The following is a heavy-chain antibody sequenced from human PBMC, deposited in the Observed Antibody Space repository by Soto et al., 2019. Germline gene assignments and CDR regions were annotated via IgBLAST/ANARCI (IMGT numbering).Heavy chain of an antibody. CDR1: GGSFSGYY. D-gene: IGHD2-2*01. CDR2: INHSGST. Sequence: SETLSLTCAVYGGSFSGYYWSWIRQPPGKGLEWIGEINHSGSTNYNPSLKSRVTISVDTSKNQFSLKLSSVTAADTAVYYCARVVVVPAAILAYNWFDPWGQGTLVTVSS. V-gene: IGHV4-34*01. J-gene: IGHJ5*02. CDR3: ARVVVVPAAILAYNWFDP.